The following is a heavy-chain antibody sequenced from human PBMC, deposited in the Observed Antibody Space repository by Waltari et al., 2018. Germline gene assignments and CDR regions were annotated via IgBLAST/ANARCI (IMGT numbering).Heavy chain of an antibody. J-gene: IGHJ4*02. CDR2: SYQSGIT. V-gene: IGHV4-38-2*02. D-gene: IGHD6-13*01. CDR1: GYSISSGYY. Sequence: QVQLQESGPGLVKPSETLSLTCTVSGYSISSGYYWGWIRPPPGKGLEWSRSSYQSGITYSNPSLKRRLTISVDPSKNQFSLKLSSVTAADTAVYYCARVEQQLVLYYWGQGTLVTVSS. CDR3: ARVEQQLVLYY.